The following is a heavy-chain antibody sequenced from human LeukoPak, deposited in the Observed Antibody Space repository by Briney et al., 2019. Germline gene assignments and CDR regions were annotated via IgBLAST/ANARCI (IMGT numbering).Heavy chain of an antibody. CDR1: GFTFSSYS. D-gene: IGHD4-17*01. Sequence: GGSLRLSCAASGFTFSSYSMNWVRQAPGKGLEWVSSISSSSSYIYYADSVKGRFTISRDNAKNSLYLQMNSLRAEDTAVYYCARESQYYGDYEAGDYYYMDVWGKGTTVTVSS. CDR3: ARESQYYGDYEAGDYYYMDV. J-gene: IGHJ6*03. CDR2: ISSSSSYI. V-gene: IGHV3-21*01.